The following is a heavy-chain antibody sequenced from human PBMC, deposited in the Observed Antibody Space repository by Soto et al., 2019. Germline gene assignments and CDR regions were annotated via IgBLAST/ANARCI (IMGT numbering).Heavy chain of an antibody. CDR3: ARGATWPLTLFDY. Sequence: EVQLVESGGRLVQPGGSLRLSCVVSGFTFDNYEMNWVRQAPGKGLEWLSYISSSSSTTYYADSVKGRFTVSRDNAKNSLYLQMSSLRAEDTALYYCARGATWPLTLFDYWGQGSLVTVSS. CDR1: GFTFDNYE. V-gene: IGHV3-48*03. CDR2: ISSSSSTT. J-gene: IGHJ4*02.